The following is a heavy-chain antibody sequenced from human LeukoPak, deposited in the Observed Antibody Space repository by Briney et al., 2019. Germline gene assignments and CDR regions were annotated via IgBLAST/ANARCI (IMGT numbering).Heavy chain of an antibody. D-gene: IGHD3-22*01. Sequence: GASVKVSCKASGGTFSSYAISWVRQAPGQGLEWMGWINTNTGNPTYAQGFTGRFVFSLDTSVSTAYLQISSLKAEDTAVYYCARAYDSSGYYVYYFDYWGQGTLVTVSS. V-gene: IGHV7-4-1*02. CDR2: INTNTGNP. CDR1: GGTFSSYA. CDR3: ARAYDSSGYYVYYFDY. J-gene: IGHJ4*02.